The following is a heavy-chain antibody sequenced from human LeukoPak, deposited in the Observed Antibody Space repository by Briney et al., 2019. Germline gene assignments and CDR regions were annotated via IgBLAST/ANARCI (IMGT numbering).Heavy chain of an antibody. Sequence: GGSLRLSCAASGFTFSSYEMNWVRQAPGKGLEWVSYISSSGSTIYYADSVKGRFTISRDNAKNSLYLQMNSLRAEDTAVYYCARDLFGWELLGGSAFDIWGQGTMVTVSS. CDR3: ARDLFGWELLGGSAFDI. V-gene: IGHV3-48*03. CDR1: GFTFSSYE. J-gene: IGHJ3*02. CDR2: ISSSGSTI. D-gene: IGHD1-26*01.